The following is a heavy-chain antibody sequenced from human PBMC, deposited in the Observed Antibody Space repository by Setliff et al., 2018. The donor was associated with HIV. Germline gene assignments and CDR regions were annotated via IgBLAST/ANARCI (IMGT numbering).Heavy chain of an antibody. CDR3: ASRVPAARHFDY. D-gene: IGHD2-2*01. CDR2: IYYSGSS. CDR1: GGSISSYY. Sequence: SETLSLTCTVSGGSISSYYWSWIRQPPGKGLEWIGYIYYSGSSKNTPSLKSRVTISLDRFKNQFSLKLTSVTAADTAVYYCASRVPAARHFDYWGQGTLVTVSS. J-gene: IGHJ4*02. V-gene: IGHV4-59*12.